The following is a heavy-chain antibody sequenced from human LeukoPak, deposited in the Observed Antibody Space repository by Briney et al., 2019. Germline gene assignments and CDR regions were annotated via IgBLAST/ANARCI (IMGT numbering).Heavy chain of an antibody. V-gene: IGHV3-21*01. Sequence: PGGSLRLSCAASGFTFSSYSMNWVRQAPGKGLEWVSSISSSSSYIYYADSVKGRFTISRDNAKNSLYLQMNSLRAEDTAVYYCASLVPNYYDSSGVDYWGQGTLVTVSS. CDR2: ISSSSSYI. D-gene: IGHD3-22*01. CDR1: GFTFSSYS. CDR3: ASLVPNYYDSSGVDY. J-gene: IGHJ4*02.